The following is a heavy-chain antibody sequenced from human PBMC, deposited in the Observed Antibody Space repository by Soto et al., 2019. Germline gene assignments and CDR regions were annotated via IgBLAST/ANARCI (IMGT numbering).Heavy chain of an antibody. CDR1: GGSFSGYY. Sequence: SETLSLTCAVYGGSFSGYYWSWIRQPPGKGLEWIGEINHSGSTNYNPSLKSRVTISVDTSKNQFSLKLSSVTAADTAVYYCARVPSGSSGYWGQGTLVTVSS. D-gene: IGHD6-6*01. CDR3: ARVPSGSSGY. J-gene: IGHJ4*02. V-gene: IGHV4-34*01. CDR2: INHSGST.